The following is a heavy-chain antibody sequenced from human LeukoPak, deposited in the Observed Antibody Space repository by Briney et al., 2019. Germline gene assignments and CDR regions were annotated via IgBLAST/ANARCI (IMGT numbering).Heavy chain of an antibody. CDR3: ARSVVVTAKYYYGMDV. J-gene: IGHJ6*02. Sequence: SQTLSLTCTVSGGSISSGDYYWSWIRQPPGKGLEWIGYIYYSGSTYYNPSLKSRVTISVDTSKNQFSLKLSSVTAADTAVYYCARSVVVTAKYYYGMDVWGQGTTVTVSS. V-gene: IGHV4-30-4*01. D-gene: IGHD2-21*02. CDR1: GGSISSGDYY. CDR2: IYYSGST.